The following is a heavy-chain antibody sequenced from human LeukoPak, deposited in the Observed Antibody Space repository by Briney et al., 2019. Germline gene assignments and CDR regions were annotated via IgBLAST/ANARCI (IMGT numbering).Heavy chain of an antibody. Sequence: SSVKVSCKASGYTFIGYYMHWVGQPPGQGLEWVGWINSNNGGTNYAQKFQGRVTMTRDTSISTAYMELSRLRSDDTAVYCCARARGDIVVVPAAIWFDPWGQGALVTVSS. J-gene: IGHJ5*02. CDR3: ARARGDIVVVPAAIWFDP. CDR2: INSNNGGT. V-gene: IGHV1-2*02. CDR1: GYTFIGYY. D-gene: IGHD2-2*01.